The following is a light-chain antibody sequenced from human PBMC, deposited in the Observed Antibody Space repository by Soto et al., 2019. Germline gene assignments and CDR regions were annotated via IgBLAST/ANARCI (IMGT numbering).Light chain of an antibody. V-gene: IGLV2-14*01. CDR3: SSFTTSYFYV. CDR1: GSDIGAYNY. J-gene: IGLJ1*01. Sequence: QSVLTQPASVSGSPGQSITISCTGSGSDIGAYNYVSWYQQHPGKAPKLLIHGVTRRPSGVSSRFSASKSAYTASLTISGLQAEDEATYFCSSFTTSYFYVFGHGTKLTV. CDR2: GVT.